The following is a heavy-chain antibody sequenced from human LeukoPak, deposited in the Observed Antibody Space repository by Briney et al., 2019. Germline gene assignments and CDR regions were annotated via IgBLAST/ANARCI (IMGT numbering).Heavy chain of an antibody. CDR1: GFTFSSYA. D-gene: IGHD3-22*01. Sequence: GGSLRLSCAASGFTFSSYAMSWVRQAPGKGLEWVSAISGSGGSTYCADSVKGRFTISRDNSKNTLYLQMNSLRAEDTAVYYCAKDRQYYDSSGYPYFDYWGQGTLVTVSS. CDR3: AKDRQYYDSSGYPYFDY. J-gene: IGHJ4*02. CDR2: ISGSGGST. V-gene: IGHV3-23*01.